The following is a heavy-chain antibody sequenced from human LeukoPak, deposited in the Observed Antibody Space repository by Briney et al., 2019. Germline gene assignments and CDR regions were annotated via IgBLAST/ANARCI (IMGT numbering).Heavy chain of an antibody. V-gene: IGHV3-21*01. D-gene: IGHD6-19*01. CDR2: ISSSSSYV. CDR1: GFTFSSYS. Sequence: GGSLRLSCAASGFTFSSYSMNWVRQAPGKGLEWVSSISSSSSYVYYAGSVKGRFTISRDNAKNSLYLQMNSLRAEDTAVYYCARDPGIAVAGTMFWAEYFQHWGQGTLVTVSS. CDR3: ARDPGIAVAGTMFWAEYFQH. J-gene: IGHJ1*01.